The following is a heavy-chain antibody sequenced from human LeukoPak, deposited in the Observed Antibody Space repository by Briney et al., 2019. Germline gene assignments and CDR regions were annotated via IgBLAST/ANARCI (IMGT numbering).Heavy chain of an antibody. V-gene: IGHV3-30*04. D-gene: IGHD3-10*01. CDR1: GFTFSSYA. J-gene: IGHJ4*02. CDR2: ISYDGSNK. CDR3: ARTRTRYYYGSADY. Sequence: QSGGSLRLSCAASGFTFSSYAMHGVRQAPGKGLEGVAVISYDGSNKYYADSVKGRFTISRDNSKNTLYLQMNSLRAEDTAVYYCARTRTRYYYGSADYWGQGTLVTVSS.